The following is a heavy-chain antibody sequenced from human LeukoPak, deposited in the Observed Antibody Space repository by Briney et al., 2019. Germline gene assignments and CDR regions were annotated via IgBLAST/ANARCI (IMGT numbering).Heavy chain of an antibody. J-gene: IGHJ4*02. D-gene: IGHD3-16*01. V-gene: IGHV1-18*01. CDR2: ISAYTGNT. CDR1: GYTFTGYD. CDR3: ARGVFDYGDY. Sequence: ASVKVSCKPSGYTFTGYDISWVRQTPGQGLEWMGWISAYTGNTRYAQKFQDRVTMTTDISTTTVYMELRSLSSDDTAVYYCARGVFDYGDYWGQGTLVTVSS.